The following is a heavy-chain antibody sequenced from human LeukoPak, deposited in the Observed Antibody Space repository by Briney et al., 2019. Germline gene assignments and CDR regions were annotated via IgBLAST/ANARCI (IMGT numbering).Heavy chain of an antibody. D-gene: IGHD6-13*01. V-gene: IGHV3-33*01. CDR2: IWYDGSNK. CDR3: ARDVLPGSSWYYFDY. Sequence: PGGSLRLSCAASGFXFSDYGMHWVRQAPGKGLEWVAVIWYDGSNKYSADSVKGRFTISRDNSKNTLYLQMNSLRAEDTAVYYCARDVLPGSSWYYFDYWGQGTLVTVSS. CDR1: GFXFSDYG. J-gene: IGHJ4*02.